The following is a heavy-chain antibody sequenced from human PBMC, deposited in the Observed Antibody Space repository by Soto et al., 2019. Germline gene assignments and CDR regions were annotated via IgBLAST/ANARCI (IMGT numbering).Heavy chain of an antibody. V-gene: IGHV4-39*01. Sequence: SETLSLTCTVSGGSISSSNYYWGWIRQPPGKGLEWIGNIFHSGGTYYNPSLYSRVTISLDTSRNQFSLRLRSVTAADTAVYYCANTTGTYSIANWGQGALVTVSS. D-gene: IGHD1-1*01. CDR1: GGSISSSNYY. CDR3: ANTTGTYSIAN. J-gene: IGHJ4*02. CDR2: IFHSGGT.